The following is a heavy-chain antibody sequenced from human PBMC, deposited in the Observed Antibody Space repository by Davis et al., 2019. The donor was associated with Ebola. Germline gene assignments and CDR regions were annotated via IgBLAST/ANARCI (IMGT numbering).Heavy chain of an antibody. V-gene: IGHV5-51*01. D-gene: IGHD1-20*01. J-gene: IGHJ3*02. CDR1: ANTFANHW. Sequence: GESLKISCKDSANTFANHWIGWVRQLPGKGLEWMGLIYTGDSDTRYSPSFRGQVTMSADKSIRTAYLQWSSLKASDTAIYFCATLRRTITGMDDGFDIWGQGTKVTVSS. CDR3: ATLRRTITGMDDGFDI. CDR2: IYTGDSDT.